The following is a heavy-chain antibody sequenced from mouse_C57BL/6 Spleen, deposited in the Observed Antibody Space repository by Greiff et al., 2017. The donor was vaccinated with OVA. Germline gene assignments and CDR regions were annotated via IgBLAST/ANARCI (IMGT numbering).Heavy chain of an antibody. CDR3: TSGEH. V-gene: IGHV6-6*01. Sequence: EVQRVESGGGLVQPGGSMKLSCAASGFTFSDAWMDWVRQSPEKGLEWVAEIRNKANNHATYYAESVKGRFTIPRQGSKSGVYLQMNSLRAEDTGIYYCTSGEHWGQGTTLTVSS. CDR2: IRNKANNHAT. CDR1: GFTFSDAW. J-gene: IGHJ2*01.